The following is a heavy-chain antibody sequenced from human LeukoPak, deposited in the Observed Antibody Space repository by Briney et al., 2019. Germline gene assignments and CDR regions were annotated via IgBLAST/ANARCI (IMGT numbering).Heavy chain of an antibody. CDR2: ISAYNGNT. J-gene: IGHJ2*01. Sequence: ASVKVSCKASGYTFTSYGIGWVRQAPGQGLEWMGWISAYNGNTNYAQKLQGRVTMTTDTSTSTAYMELRSLRSDDTAVYYCARTAVTTSIWYFDLWGRGTLVTVSS. D-gene: IGHD4-11*01. CDR1: GYTFTSYG. V-gene: IGHV1-18*01. CDR3: ARTAVTTSIWYFDL.